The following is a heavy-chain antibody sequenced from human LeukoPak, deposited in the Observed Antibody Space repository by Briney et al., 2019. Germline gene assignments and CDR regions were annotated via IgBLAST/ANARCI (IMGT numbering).Heavy chain of an antibody. D-gene: IGHD3-10*01. V-gene: IGHV1-2*02. CDR2: INPNSGGT. CDR1: GYTFTGYY. J-gene: IGHJ5*02. Sequence: GASVKVSCKASGYTFTGYYMHWVRQAPGQGLEWMGWINPNSGGTNYAQKFQGRVTVTRDTSISTAYMELSRLRSDDTAVYYCARYTMVRGVHWFDPWGQGTLVTVSS. CDR3: ARYTMVRGVHWFDP.